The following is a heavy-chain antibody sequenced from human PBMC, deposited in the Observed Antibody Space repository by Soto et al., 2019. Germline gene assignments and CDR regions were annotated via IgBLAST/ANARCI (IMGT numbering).Heavy chain of an antibody. CDR3: AHGRDLVGATWLGGFDY. D-gene: IGHD1-26*01. CDR1: GFTFDDYA. CDR2: ISWNSGSI. J-gene: IGHJ4*02. Sequence: EVQLVESGGGLVQPGRSLRLSCAASGFTFDDYAMHWVRQAPGKGLEWVSGISWNSGSIAYADSVKGRFTISRDNSKNTLYLQMNSLRAEDTAVYYCAHGRDLVGATWLGGFDYWGQGTLVTVSS. V-gene: IGHV3-9*01.